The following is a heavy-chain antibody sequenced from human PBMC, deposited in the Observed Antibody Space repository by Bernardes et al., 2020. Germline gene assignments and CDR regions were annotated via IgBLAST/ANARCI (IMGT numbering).Heavy chain of an antibody. J-gene: IGHJ6*04. CDR1: GFTFSDYY. Sequence: GGSLRLSCAASGFTFSDYYMSWIRQAPGKGLEWVSYISSSGSTIYYADSVKGRFTISRDNAKNSLYLQMNSLRAEDTAVYYCARGWSIAAHHRRTLGRNYYYYGMDVWGKGTTVTVSS. CDR2: ISSSGSTI. D-gene: IGHD6-13*01. CDR3: ARGWSIAAHHRRTLGRNYYYYGMDV. V-gene: IGHV3-11*01.